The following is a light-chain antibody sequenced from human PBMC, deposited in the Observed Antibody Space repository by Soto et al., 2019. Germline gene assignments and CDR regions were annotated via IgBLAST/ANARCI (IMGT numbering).Light chain of an antibody. CDR2: GAS. Sequence: EIVLTQSPGTLSLSPGERATLSCRASQSVTSSYLAWYQQKPGQAPGLLIYGASSRATGIPDRFSGSGSGTDFTLTISRLEPEDFAVYYCQQYGSSPVITFGPGTKVDIK. V-gene: IGKV3-20*01. CDR3: QQYGSSPVIT. CDR1: QSVTSSY. J-gene: IGKJ3*01.